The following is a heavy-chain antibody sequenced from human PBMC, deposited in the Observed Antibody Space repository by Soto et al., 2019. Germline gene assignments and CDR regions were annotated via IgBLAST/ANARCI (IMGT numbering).Heavy chain of an antibody. J-gene: IGHJ6*02. D-gene: IGHD2-2*01. CDR1: GFTFSMYG. CDR2: ISHDGSNK. CDR3: GKEGRGSRTSCFRCYGLDV. Sequence: QVQLVESGGGVVQPGRSLRLSCEASGFTFSMYGMHWVRQAPGKGLEWVAAISHDGSNKFYGDSVKGRFTISRDNSKNTLYLQVDSPRGEDTAFYSRGKEGRGSRTSCFRCYGLDVWGPGTTGTVS. V-gene: IGHV3-30*18.